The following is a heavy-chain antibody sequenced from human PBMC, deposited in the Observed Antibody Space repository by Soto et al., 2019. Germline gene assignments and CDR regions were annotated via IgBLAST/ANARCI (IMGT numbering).Heavy chain of an antibody. CDR3: AREGGYSSSWYYPLYYYYYGMDV. CDR2: IWYDGSNK. J-gene: IGHJ6*02. Sequence: GESLKISCAASGFTFSSYGMHWVRQAPGKGLEWVAVIWYDGSNKYYADSVKGRFTISRDNSKNTLYLQMNSLRAEDTAVYYCAREGGYSSSWYYPLYYYYYGMDVWGQGTTVTVSS. D-gene: IGHD6-13*01. CDR1: GFTFSSYG. V-gene: IGHV3-33*01.